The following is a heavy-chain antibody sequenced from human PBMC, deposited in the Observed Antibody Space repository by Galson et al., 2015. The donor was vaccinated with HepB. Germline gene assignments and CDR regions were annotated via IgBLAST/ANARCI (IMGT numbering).Heavy chain of an antibody. J-gene: IGHJ6*03. Sequence: SVKVSCKASGYTFTSYAMNWVRQAPGQGLEWMGWINTNTGNPTYAQGFTGRFVFSLDTSVSTAYLQISSLKAEDTAVYYCARGMGDIVVVPAAYLTPYYYMDVWGKGTTVTVSS. CDR3: ARGMGDIVVVPAAYLTPYYYMDV. CDR2: INTNTGNP. D-gene: IGHD2-2*01. V-gene: IGHV7-4-1*02. CDR1: GYTFTSYA.